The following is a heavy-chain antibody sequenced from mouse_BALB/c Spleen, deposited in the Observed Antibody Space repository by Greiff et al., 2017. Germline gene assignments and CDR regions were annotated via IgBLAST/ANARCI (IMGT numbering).Heavy chain of an antibody. Sequence: EVQLVASGGGLVQPGGSLRLSCATSGFTFTDYYMSWVRQPPGKALEWLGFIRNKANGYTTEYSASVKGRFTISRDNSQSILYLQMNTLRAEDSATYYCARDGQSFAYWGQGTLVTVSA. CDR1: GFTFTDYY. CDR3: ARDGQSFAY. J-gene: IGHJ3*01. V-gene: IGHV7-3*02. CDR2: IRNKANGYTT.